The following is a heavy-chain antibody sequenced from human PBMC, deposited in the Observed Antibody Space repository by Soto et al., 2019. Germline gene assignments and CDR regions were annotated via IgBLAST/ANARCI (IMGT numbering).Heavy chain of an antibody. CDR3: ARAPGSSGYSDYFDS. Sequence: EVQLVESGGSLIQPGGSLRLSCAASGFTVSSSYMSWVRQAPGQGLEWVLVIYSGGSTYYADSVKGRFTISRDNSKNTLYLQMNSLRAEDTAVYYCARAPGSSGYSDYFDSWGQGTLVTVSS. V-gene: IGHV3-53*01. CDR1: GFTVSSSY. CDR2: IYSGGST. D-gene: IGHD3-22*01. J-gene: IGHJ4*02.